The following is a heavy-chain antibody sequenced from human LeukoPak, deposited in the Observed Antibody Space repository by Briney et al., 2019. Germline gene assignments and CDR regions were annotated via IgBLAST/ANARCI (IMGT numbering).Heavy chain of an antibody. CDR2: ISWNSGSI. V-gene: IGHV3-9*01. J-gene: IGHJ4*02. Sequence: GGSLRLSCAASGFTFDDYDMHWVRQAPGKGLEWVSGISWNSGSIIYAETVKGRFTISRYNAKNSLYLQMNSLRTEDTAVYYCTRRFDYWGQGTLVTVSS. CDR3: TRRFDY. CDR1: GFTFDDYD.